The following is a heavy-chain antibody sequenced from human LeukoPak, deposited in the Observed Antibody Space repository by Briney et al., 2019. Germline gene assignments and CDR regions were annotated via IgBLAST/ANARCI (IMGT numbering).Heavy chain of an antibody. Sequence: SQTLSLTCTVSGCSISSGGYYWSWIREHPGKVLEWIGYIYYSGSTYYNPSLKSRVTISVDTSKNQFSLKLNPVTAADTAGYYCARGGTILAGLATWGQGTLVTVSS. D-gene: IGHD3-3*01. CDR2: IYYSGST. V-gene: IGHV4-31*03. CDR1: GCSISSGGYY. CDR3: ARGGTILAGLAT. J-gene: IGHJ5*02.